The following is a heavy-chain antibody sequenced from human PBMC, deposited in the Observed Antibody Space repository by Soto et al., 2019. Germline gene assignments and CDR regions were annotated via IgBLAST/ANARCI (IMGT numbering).Heavy chain of an antibody. J-gene: IGHJ4*02. CDR3: ARVSTIFGVATNFDY. CDR1: GGHISSYH. V-gene: IGHV4-59*01. D-gene: IGHD3-3*01. Sequence: PSETLSVPSTVAGGHISSYHWSWIRQPPGKGLEWIGYIYYSGSTNYNPSLKSRVTISVDTSKNQFSLKLSSVTAADTAVYYCARVSTIFGVATNFDYWGQGTLVTVSS. CDR2: IYYSGST.